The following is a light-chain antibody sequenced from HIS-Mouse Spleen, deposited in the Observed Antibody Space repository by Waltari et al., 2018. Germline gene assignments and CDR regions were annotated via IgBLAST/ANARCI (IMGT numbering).Light chain of an antibody. CDR3: AAWDDSLSGRV. V-gene: IGLV1-47*01. Sequence: QSVLTQPPSASGTPGQRVTISCSGSSSTIGSNYVYWYQHLPGTAPKLLIYRNNRRPSGVPDRFSGSKSGTSASLAISGLRSEDEADYYCAAWDDSLSGRVFGGGTKLTVL. J-gene: IGLJ3*02. CDR2: RNN. CDR1: SSTIGSNY.